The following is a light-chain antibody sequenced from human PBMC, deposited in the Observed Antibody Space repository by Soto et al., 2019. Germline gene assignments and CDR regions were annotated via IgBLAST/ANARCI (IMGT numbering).Light chain of an antibody. V-gene: IGLV1-51*01. J-gene: IGLJ2*01. CDR1: SSNIGSNY. Sequence: QSVLTQPPSVSAAPGQKVTISCSGSSSNIGSNYVSWYQQLPGTAPKLLIYDNNKRPSGIPDRFSGSKSGTSATLGITVLQSGDEADYYCGTWDSSLSAVVFGGGTKLPVL. CDR2: DNN. CDR3: GTWDSSLSAVV.